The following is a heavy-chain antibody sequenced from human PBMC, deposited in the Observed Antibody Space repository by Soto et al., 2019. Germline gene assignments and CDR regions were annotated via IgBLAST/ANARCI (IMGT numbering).Heavy chain of an antibody. V-gene: IGHV1-69*01. CDR1: GGTFSSYA. Sequence: QVQLVQSGAEVKKPGSSVKVSCKASGGTFSSYAISWVRQAPGQGLEWMGGIIPIFGTANYAQKFQGRVTITADESTSTAYMELSSLRSEDTAVYYCARDWRDLRFLEWFSTGMDVXGQGTTVTVSS. CDR3: ARDWRDLRFLEWFSTGMDV. J-gene: IGHJ6*01. D-gene: IGHD3-3*01. CDR2: IIPIFGTA.